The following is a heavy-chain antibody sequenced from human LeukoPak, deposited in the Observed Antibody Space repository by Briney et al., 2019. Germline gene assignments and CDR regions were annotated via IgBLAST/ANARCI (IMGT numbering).Heavy chain of an antibody. J-gene: IGHJ4*02. CDR2: INAGNGDT. CDR1: GYTFTKYV. D-gene: IGHD2-21*01. CDR3: ARDDCGDTCYPGGY. Sequence: GASVKVSCKASGYTFTKYVVHWVRQAPGQRPEWMGWINAGNGDTKYSQNFQDRFTITRDTSANTAYMELSSLTSEDTALYYCARDDCGDTCYPGGYWGQGTLVTVSS. V-gene: IGHV1-3*01.